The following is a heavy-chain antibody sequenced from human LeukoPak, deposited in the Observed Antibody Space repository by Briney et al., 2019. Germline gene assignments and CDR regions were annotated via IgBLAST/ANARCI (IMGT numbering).Heavy chain of an antibody. Sequence: PSETLSLTCTVSGGSISSYYWSWIRQPAGKGLEWIGRIYTSGSTNYNPSLKSRVTMSVDTSKNQFSLKLSSVTAADTAVYYCARSRYYGSGELLFFDYWGQGTLVTVSS. D-gene: IGHD3-10*01. CDR2: IYTSGST. CDR1: GGSISSYY. V-gene: IGHV4-4*07. J-gene: IGHJ4*02. CDR3: ARSRYYGSGELLFFDY.